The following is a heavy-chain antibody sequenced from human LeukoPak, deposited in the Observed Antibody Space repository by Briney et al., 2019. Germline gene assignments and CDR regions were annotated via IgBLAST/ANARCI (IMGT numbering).Heavy chain of an antibody. CDR1: GGSFSGYY. Sequence: SETLSLTCAVYGGSFSGYYWSWIRQPPGKGLEWIGEINHSGSTNYNPSLKSRVTISVDTSKNQFSLKLSSVTAADTAVYYCASLKSIVATTLLDYWGQGTLVTVSS. CDR2: INHSGST. J-gene: IGHJ4*02. D-gene: IGHD5-12*01. V-gene: IGHV4-34*01. CDR3: ASLKSIVATTLLDY.